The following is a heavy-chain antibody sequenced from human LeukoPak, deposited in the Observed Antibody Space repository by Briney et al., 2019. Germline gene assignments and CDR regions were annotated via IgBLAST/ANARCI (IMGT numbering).Heavy chain of an antibody. CDR3: ARVSAYYYDSSGYCFDY. Sequence: GGSPRLSCAASGFTFSSYSMNWVRQAPGKGLEWVSSISSSSSYIYYADSVKGRFTISRDNAKNSLYLQMNSLRAEDTAVYYCARVSAYYYDSSGYCFDYWGQGTLVTVSS. J-gene: IGHJ4*02. V-gene: IGHV3-21*01. D-gene: IGHD3-22*01. CDR1: GFTFSSYS. CDR2: ISSSSSYI.